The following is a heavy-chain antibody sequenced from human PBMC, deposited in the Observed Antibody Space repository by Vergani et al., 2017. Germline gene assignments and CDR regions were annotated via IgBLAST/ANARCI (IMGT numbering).Heavy chain of an antibody. CDR2: FSAYNGDP. V-gene: IGHV1-18*01. CDR3: ARARAVRQWRAASSFDS. D-gene: IGHD6-19*01. CDR1: DHTFTNYG. J-gene: IGHJ4*02. Sequence: QVQLVQSGAEVKKPGVSVRVPCKVSDHTFTNYGISWVRQATGQGLEWMGWFSAYNGDPNYAQKLHGRATMTTDASTSTAYMELRSLRSDDTAVYYCARARAVRQWRAASSFDSWGRGTLVTVSS.